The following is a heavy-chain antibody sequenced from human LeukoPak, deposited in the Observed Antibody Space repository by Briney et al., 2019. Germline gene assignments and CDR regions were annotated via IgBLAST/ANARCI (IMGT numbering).Heavy chain of an antibody. CDR2: IYSGGST. Sequence: PSGTLSLTCAVSGGSISTDNWWTWVRQAPGKGLEWVSLIYSGGSTYYGDSVKGRFTISRDNSKNTLYLQMNSLRAEDTAVYYCARETAAVWGSLDCWGQGTLVTVSS. CDR3: ARETAAVWGSLDC. D-gene: IGHD3-16*01. V-gene: IGHV3-66*01. CDR1: GGSISTDNW. J-gene: IGHJ4*02.